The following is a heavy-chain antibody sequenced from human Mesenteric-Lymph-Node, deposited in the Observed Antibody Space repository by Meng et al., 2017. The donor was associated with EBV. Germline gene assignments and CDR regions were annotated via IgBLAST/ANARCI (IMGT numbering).Heavy chain of an antibody. J-gene: IGHJ4*02. CDR2: IYSDGATT. D-gene: IGHD3-16*01. CDR1: GFTFSSYA. V-gene: IGHV3-74*01. Sequence: EVQPVDAGGGLVPPGGSLRLSCAASGFTFSSYAMHWVRQAPGKGLVWVSRIYSDGATTAYADSVKGRFTISRDNAKKTLYLQMNSLRAEDTAVYYCAREVGGPGYWGQGTLVTVSS. CDR3: AREVGGPGY.